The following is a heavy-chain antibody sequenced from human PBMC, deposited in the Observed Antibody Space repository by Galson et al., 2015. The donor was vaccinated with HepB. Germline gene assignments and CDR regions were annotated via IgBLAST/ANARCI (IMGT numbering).Heavy chain of an antibody. J-gene: IGHJ5*02. CDR3: ARHPSILWFGEHPTGFDP. D-gene: IGHD3-10*01. CDR1: GYSFTSYW. Sequence: QSGAEVKKPGESLRISCKGSGYSFTSYWISWVRQMPGKGLEWMGRIDPSDSYTNYSPSFQGHVTISADKSISTAYLQWSSLKASDTAMYYCARHPSILWFGEHPTGFDPWGQGTLVTVSS. CDR2: IDPSDSYT. V-gene: IGHV5-10-1*01.